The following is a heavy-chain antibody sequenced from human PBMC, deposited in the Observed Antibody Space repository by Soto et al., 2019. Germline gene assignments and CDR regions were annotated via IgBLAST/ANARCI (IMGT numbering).Heavy chain of an antibody. CDR1: GGSVSSGSYY. Sequence: SETLSLTCTVSGGSVSSGSYYWSWIRQPPGKGLEWIGYIYYSGSTNYNPSLKSRVTISVDTSKNQFSLKLSSVTAADTAVYYCAREFGRIAAAGGWFDPWGQGTLVTVSS. D-gene: IGHD6-13*01. CDR3: AREFGRIAAAGGWFDP. J-gene: IGHJ5*02. V-gene: IGHV4-61*01. CDR2: IYYSGST.